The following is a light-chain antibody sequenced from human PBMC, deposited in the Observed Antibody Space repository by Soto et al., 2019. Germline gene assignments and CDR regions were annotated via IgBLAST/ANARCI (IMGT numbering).Light chain of an antibody. CDR3: AAWDDTVRSYV. CDR1: ISNIGTNY. V-gene: IGLV1-47*01. CDR2: RDN. Sequence: QFVLTQAPSESGTPGQRVTISCSGGISNIGTNYVHWFQQLPGTAPKVLSNRDNQRPSGVPDRFSGSKSGTSASLAISGLRSEDEAEYYCAAWDDTVRSYVFGTGTKLTVL. J-gene: IGLJ1*01.